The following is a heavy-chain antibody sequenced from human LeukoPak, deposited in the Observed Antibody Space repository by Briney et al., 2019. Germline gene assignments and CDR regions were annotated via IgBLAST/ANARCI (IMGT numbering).Heavy chain of an antibody. J-gene: IGHJ4*02. V-gene: IGHV1-69*13. CDR2: IIPIFGTA. CDR1: GGTFSSYA. Sequence: ASVKVSCKASGGTFSSYAISWVRQAPGQGLEWMGGIIPIFGTANYAQKFQGRVTITADESTSTAYMELSSLRSEDTAVYYCAREAWEYYDSSGYPTKHFDYRGQGTLVTVSS. CDR3: AREAWEYYDSSGYPTKHFDY. D-gene: IGHD3-22*01.